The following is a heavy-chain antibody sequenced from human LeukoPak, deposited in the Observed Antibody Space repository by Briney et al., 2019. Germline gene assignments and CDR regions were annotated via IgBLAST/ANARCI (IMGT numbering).Heavy chain of an antibody. D-gene: IGHD5-12*01. CDR3: AKAETSGYDRESFDY. Sequence: GGSLRLSCAASGFTFSSYGMHWVRQAPGKGLEWVSAISGSGGSTYYADSVKGRFTISRDNSKNTLYLQMNSLRAEDTAVYYCAKAETSGYDRESFDYWGQGTLVTVSS. J-gene: IGHJ4*02. V-gene: IGHV3-23*01. CDR2: ISGSGGST. CDR1: GFTFSSYG.